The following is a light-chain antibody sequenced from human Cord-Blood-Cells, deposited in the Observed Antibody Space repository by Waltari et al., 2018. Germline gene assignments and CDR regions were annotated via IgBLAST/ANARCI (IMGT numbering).Light chain of an antibody. CDR3: CSYAGSSTYV. CDR1: SSDVGSYNL. J-gene: IGLJ1*01. Sequence: QSALTQPASVSGSPGQSITISCTGTSSDVGSYNLVSWYQQHPGKAPKLMIYEGSKRPSGVSNRFSGSKSSNTASLTISGLQAGDEADYYCCSYAGSSTYVFGTGTKVTVL. CDR2: EGS. V-gene: IGLV2-23*01.